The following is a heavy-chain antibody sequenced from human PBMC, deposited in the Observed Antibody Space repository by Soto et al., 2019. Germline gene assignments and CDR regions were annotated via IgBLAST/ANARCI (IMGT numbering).Heavy chain of an antibody. CDR1: GYTFTSYD. CDR2: MNPNSGNT. D-gene: IGHD5-18*01. V-gene: IGHV1-8*01. J-gene: IGHJ4*02. CDR3: ARIPRYSFPTSDDLDS. Sequence: ASVKVSCKASGYTFTSYDINWVRQATGQGLEWMGWMNPNSGNTGYAQKFQGRVTVTADGSTNTAYMELNSLTSEDTAVYYCARIPRYSFPTSDDLDSWGQGTLVTVSS.